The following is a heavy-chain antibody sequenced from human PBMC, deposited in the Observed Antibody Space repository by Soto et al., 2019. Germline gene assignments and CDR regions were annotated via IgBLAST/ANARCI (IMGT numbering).Heavy chain of an antibody. D-gene: IGHD6-19*01. CDR3: AADSIHSSGYGPYYYYGMDV. J-gene: IGHJ6*02. CDR2: IVVGSGNT. V-gene: IGHV1-58*01. CDR1: GFTFTSSA. Sequence: SVKVSCKASGFTFTSSAVQWVRQARGQRLEWIGWIVVGSGNTNYAQKFQERVTITRDMSTSTAYMELSSLRSEDTAVYYCAADSIHSSGYGPYYYYGMDVWGQGTTVTVSS.